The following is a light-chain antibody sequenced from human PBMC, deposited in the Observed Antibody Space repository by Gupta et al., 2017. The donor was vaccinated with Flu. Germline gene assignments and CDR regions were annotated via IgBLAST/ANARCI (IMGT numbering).Light chain of an antibody. Sequence: DIQMTQSPSSLSASVGDRITITCQASQDISTYLNWFQQKPGKVPKLLIYDASNLETGVPSRFSGSGSGTHFTFTIASLQPEDIATYYCQQYGDLYTFGQGTKLEIK. J-gene: IGKJ2*01. CDR3: QQYGDLYT. CDR1: QDISTY. CDR2: DAS. V-gene: IGKV1-33*01.